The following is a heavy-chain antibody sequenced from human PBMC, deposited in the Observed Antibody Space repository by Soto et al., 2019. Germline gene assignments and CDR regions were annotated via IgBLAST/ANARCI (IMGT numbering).Heavy chain of an antibody. CDR1: GFTFSSYS. CDR2: ISSSSSTI. J-gene: IGHJ6*02. V-gene: IGHV3-48*02. CDR3: ARDRGGSSWHTYYYYYYGMDV. D-gene: IGHD6-13*01. Sequence: GGSLRLSCAASGFTFSSYSMNWVRQAPGKGLEWVSYISSSSSTIYYADSVKGRFTISRDNAKNSLYLQMNSLRDEDTAVYYCARDRGGSSWHTYYYYYYGMDVWGQGTTVTVSS.